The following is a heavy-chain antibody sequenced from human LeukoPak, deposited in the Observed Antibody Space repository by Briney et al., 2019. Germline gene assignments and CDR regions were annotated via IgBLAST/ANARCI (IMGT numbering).Heavy chain of an antibody. CDR2: IYYSGST. J-gene: IGHJ5*02. CDR3: ASQDYSNGCFDP. CDR1: GGSISSSNYY. D-gene: IGHD4-11*01. Sequence: SETLSLTCTVSGGSISSSNYYWGWIRQPPGKGLEWIGSIYYSGSTYYSPSLKSRVTISVDTSKNQFSLKLSSVTAADTAVYFCASQDYSNGCFDPWGQGTLVTVSS. V-gene: IGHV4-39*07.